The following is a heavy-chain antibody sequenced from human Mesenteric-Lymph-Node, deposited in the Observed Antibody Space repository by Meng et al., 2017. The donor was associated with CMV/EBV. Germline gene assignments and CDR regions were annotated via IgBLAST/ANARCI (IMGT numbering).Heavy chain of an antibody. CDR3: ARDYDTSGYYKD. V-gene: IGHV3-21*01. CDR1: GFTFSSYS. J-gene: IGHJ4*02. D-gene: IGHD3-22*01. Sequence: SCKASGFTFSSYSMNWVRQAPGKGLEWVSSISSSSSYIYHADSVKGRFTISRDNAKNSLYLQMNSLRAEDTAVYYCARDYDTSGYYKDWGQGTLVTVSS. CDR2: ISSSSSYI.